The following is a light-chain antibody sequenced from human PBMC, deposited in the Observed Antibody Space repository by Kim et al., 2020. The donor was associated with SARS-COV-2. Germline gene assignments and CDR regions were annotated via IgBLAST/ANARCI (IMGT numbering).Light chain of an antibody. Sequence: QSALTQPASVSGSPGQSITISCTGTSSDVGSYNLVSWYQQHPGKAPKLMVYEVSKRPSGVSYRFSGSKSGNTASLTISGLQAEDEADYYCCSYAGSSTVVFGGGTQLTVL. CDR2: EVS. J-gene: IGLJ2*01. CDR1: SSDVGSYNL. CDR3: CSYAGSSTVV. V-gene: IGLV2-23*02.